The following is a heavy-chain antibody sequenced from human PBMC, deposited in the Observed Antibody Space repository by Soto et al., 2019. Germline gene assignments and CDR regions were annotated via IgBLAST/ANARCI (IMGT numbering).Heavy chain of an antibody. CDR2: IWYDGSNK. CDR1: GFTFSSYG. Sequence: QVQLVESGGGVVQPGRSLRLSCAASGFTFSSYGMHWVRQAPGKGLEWVAVIWYDGSNKYFADSVKGRFTISRDNSKNTLYLQMNSLRAEDTAVYYCARDHVDIVATMGSITRQPDYWGQGTLVTVSS. D-gene: IGHD5-12*01. V-gene: IGHV3-33*01. CDR3: ARDHVDIVATMGSITRQPDY. J-gene: IGHJ4*02.